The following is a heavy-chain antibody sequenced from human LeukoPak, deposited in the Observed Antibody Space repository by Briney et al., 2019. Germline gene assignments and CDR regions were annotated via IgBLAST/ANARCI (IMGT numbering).Heavy chain of an antibody. J-gene: IGHJ4*02. CDR3: ARDYGDY. CDR1: GFTLSSYP. V-gene: IGHV3-30-3*01. Sequence: PGGSLRLSCAASGFTLSSYPMHWVRQAPGKGLEWVAVISFDGSNKYFADSVKGRFTISRDNSKNTLYLQMNSLRAEDTAVYYCARDYGDYWGQGTLVTVSS. CDR2: ISFDGSNK. D-gene: IGHD3-16*01.